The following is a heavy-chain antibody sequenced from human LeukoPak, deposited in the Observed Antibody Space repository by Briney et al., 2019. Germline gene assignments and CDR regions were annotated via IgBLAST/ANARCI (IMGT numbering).Heavy chain of an antibody. CDR2: ISAYNGNT. V-gene: IGHV1-18*01. Sequence: GASVKVSCKTSGYTFTNYGISWVRQAPGLGLEWMGWISAYNGNTNYAQKVQGRVTMTTDTSTSTAYMELRSLRFDDTAVYYCARDQSVRLLQSSSTYFKHVFAIWGQGSMVTVSS. CDR1: GYTFTNYG. CDR3: ARDQSVRLLQSSSTYFKHVFAI. J-gene: IGHJ3*02. D-gene: IGHD6-6*01.